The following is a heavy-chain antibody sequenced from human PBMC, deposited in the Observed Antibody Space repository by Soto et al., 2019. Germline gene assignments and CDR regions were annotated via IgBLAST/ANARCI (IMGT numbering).Heavy chain of an antibody. CDR2: IYYSGNT. Sequence: SETLSLTCDVSGASISSYYWSWIRQPPGKGLEWIGYIYYSGNTNYNPSLKSRVTMSVDTSKNQFSLNLTSVTAADTAVYFCARASYGSGNYYAPYYFHAMDVWGHGTTVTVSS. D-gene: IGHD3-10*01. CDR3: ARASYGSGNYYAPYYFHAMDV. CDR1: GASISSYY. V-gene: IGHV4-59*01. J-gene: IGHJ6*02.